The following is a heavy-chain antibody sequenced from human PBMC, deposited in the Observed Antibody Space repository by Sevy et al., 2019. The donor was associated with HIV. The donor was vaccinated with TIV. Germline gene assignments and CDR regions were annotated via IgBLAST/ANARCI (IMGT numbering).Heavy chain of an antibody. CDR3: ARRHGPEWYFDY. J-gene: IGHJ4*02. CDR2: TYAGDSDT. Sequence: GESLKISCKGSGYSLTSYWIGWVRQMPGKGLEWMGMTYAGDSDTRYSPSFQGQVTISSDKCISTACLQWSSLKASDTAMYYCARRHGPEWYFDYWGQGTLVTVSS. CDR1: GYSLTSYW. V-gene: IGHV5-51*01. D-gene: IGHD3-3*01.